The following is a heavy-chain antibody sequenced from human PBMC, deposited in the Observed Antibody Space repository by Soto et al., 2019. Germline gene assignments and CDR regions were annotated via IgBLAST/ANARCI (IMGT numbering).Heavy chain of an antibody. CDR1: GGTFSSYA. D-gene: IGHD3-16*01. J-gene: IGHJ6*02. Sequence: QVQLVQSGAEVKKPGSSVKASCKASGGTFSSYAISWVRQAPGQGLEWMGGIIPIFGTANYAQKFQGRVTITADESTSTAYMELSSLRSEDTAVYYCARDRLELRLGYYGMDVWGQGTTVTVSS. CDR3: ARDRLELRLGYYGMDV. V-gene: IGHV1-69*12. CDR2: IIPIFGTA.